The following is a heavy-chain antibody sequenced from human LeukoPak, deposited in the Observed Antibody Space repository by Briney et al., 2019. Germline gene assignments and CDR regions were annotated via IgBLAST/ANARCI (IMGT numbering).Heavy chain of an antibody. CDR3: AKERLMIVDI. V-gene: IGHV3-30*18. CDR2: ISYDGSNK. CDR1: GFTFSSYG. Sequence: GGSLRLSCAASGFTFSSYGMHWVRQAPGKGLEWVAVISYDGSNKYYADSVKGRFTISRDNSKNTLYLQMNSLRAEDMAVYYCAKERLMIVDIWGQGTMVTVSS. D-gene: IGHD3-22*01. J-gene: IGHJ3*02.